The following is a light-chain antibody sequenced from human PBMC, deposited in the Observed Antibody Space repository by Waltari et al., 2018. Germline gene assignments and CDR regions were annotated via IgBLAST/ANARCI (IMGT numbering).Light chain of an antibody. CDR3: CSYAGSSTFEV. J-gene: IGLJ2*01. Sequence: QSALTQPASVSGSPGQSITIPCTVTSSDVGSYNLGSWYQPNPGKAPKLMIYEVSKRPAGVSNRCSGSKSGNTASLTISGLQAEDEADYYCCSYAGSSTFEVVGGGTKLTVL. V-gene: IGLV2-23*02. CDR1: SSDVGSYNL. CDR2: EVS.